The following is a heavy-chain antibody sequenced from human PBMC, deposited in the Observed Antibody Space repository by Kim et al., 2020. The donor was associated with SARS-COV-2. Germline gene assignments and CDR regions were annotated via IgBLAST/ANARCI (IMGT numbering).Heavy chain of an antibody. Sequence: SVKVSCKASGGTFSSYAISWVRQAPGQGLEWMGGIIPIFGTANYAQKFQGRVTITADESTSTAYMELSSLRSEDTAVYYCAREVCSGGSCYIGIDPIFDYWGQGTLVTVSS. D-gene: IGHD2-15*01. J-gene: IGHJ4*02. CDR3: AREVCSGGSCYIGIDPIFDY. V-gene: IGHV1-69*13. CDR2: IIPIFGTA. CDR1: GGTFSSYA.